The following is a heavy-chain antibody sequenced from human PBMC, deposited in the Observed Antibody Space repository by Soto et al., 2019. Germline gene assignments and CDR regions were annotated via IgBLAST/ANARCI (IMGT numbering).Heavy chain of an antibody. Sequence: QVQLVEFGGGVVQPGRSLRLSCAASGFTFSDYAMHWVRQAPGKGLEWVAIISFDGSNEHDADSVQGRFTISRDNSENTLYLQMYRLRADDTAGYYCARPAATGIFYSGMDVWGQGTTVTVS. D-gene: IGHD3-10*01. CDR2: ISFDGSNE. CDR1: GFTFSDYA. CDR3: ARPAATGIFYSGMDV. J-gene: IGHJ6*02. V-gene: IGHV3-30-3*01.